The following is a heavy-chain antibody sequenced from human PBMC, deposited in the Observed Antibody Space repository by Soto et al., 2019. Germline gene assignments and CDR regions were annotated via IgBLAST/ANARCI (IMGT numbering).Heavy chain of an antibody. V-gene: IGHV3-48*02. CDR3: ARVWTTAYAGWYFDL. D-gene: IGHD4-17*01. J-gene: IGHJ2*01. Sequence: EVQLVESGGGLVQPVGSLRLSCAASGFTFSSYSMNWVRQAPGKGLERVSYISSSSSTIYYADSVKGRFTSSRDNAKNSLYLQMNSLRDEDTAVYYCARVWTTAYAGWYFDLWGRGTLVTVSS. CDR1: GFTFSSYS. CDR2: ISSSSSTI.